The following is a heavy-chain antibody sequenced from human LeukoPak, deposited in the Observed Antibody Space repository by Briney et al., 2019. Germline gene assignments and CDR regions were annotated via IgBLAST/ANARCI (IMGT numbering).Heavy chain of an antibody. J-gene: IGHJ4*02. CDR3: ARDRPLITMVRGVTFDY. V-gene: IGHV1-2*02. CDR1: GYTLTGYY. D-gene: IGHD3-10*01. Sequence: GASVKVSCKASGYTLTGYYMHWVRQAPGQGLEWMGWINPNSGGTNYAQKFQGRVTMTRDTSISTAYMELSRLRSDDTAVYYCARDRPLITMVRGVTFDYWGQGTLVTVSS. CDR2: INPNSGGT.